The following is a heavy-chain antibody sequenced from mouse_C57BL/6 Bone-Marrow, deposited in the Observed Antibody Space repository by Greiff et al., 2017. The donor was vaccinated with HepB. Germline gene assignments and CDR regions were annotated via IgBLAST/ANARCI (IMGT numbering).Heavy chain of an antibody. Sequence: EVQRVESGGGLVKPGGSLKLSCAASGFTFSSYTMSWVRQTPEKRLEWVATISGGGGNTYYPDSVKGRFTISRDNAKNTLYLQMSSLRSEDTALYYCARGSPDYGSSWFAYWGQGTLVTVSA. CDR3: ARGSPDYGSSWFAY. CDR2: ISGGGGNT. CDR1: GFTFSSYT. V-gene: IGHV5-9*01. D-gene: IGHD1-1*01. J-gene: IGHJ3*01.